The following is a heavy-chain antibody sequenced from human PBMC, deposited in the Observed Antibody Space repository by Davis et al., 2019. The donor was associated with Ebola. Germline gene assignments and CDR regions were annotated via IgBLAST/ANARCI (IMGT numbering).Heavy chain of an antibody. Sequence: SVKVSCKASGYTFNTYGISWVRQAPGQGLEWMGRIIPILGIANYAQKFQGRVTITADKSTSTAYMELSSLRSEDTAVYYCARETDYNGAFSWFDPWGQGVLVTVSS. D-gene: IGHD4-11*01. CDR2: IIPILGIA. CDR3: ARETDYNGAFSWFDP. V-gene: IGHV1-69*04. J-gene: IGHJ5*02. CDR1: GYTFNTYG.